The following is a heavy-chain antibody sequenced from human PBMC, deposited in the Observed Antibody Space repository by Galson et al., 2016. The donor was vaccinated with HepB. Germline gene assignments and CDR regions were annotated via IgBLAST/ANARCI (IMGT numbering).Heavy chain of an antibody. Sequence: PALVKPTQTLTLTCSFSGFSLNSHGMRVSWIRQPPGKTLEWLARIYWDGDKCYNTSLKTRLTISKDTSTNQVVLTMTNMDPVDTATYYCAQEYGSGPLGVWGRGTTVTVSS. CDR3: AQEYGSGPLGV. V-gene: IGHV2-70*04. CDR2: IYWDGDK. D-gene: IGHD3-10*01. J-gene: IGHJ6*02. CDR1: GFSLNSHGMR.